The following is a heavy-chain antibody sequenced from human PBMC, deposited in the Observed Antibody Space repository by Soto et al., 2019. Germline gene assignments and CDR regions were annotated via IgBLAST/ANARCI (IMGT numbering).Heavy chain of an antibody. Sequence: QVQLVESGGGLVKPEGSLRLSCAASGFTFSDYYMTWIRQAPGKGLEWISYISDSSKYTNYADSVKGRFTISRDNAKNSLYLQMNSLRAEDTAVYYCARGDDYVWGSYRFDYWGRGTLVTVSS. V-gene: IGHV3-11*05. J-gene: IGHJ4*02. CDR2: ISDSSKYT. CDR1: GFTFSDYY. CDR3: ARGDDYVWGSYRFDY. D-gene: IGHD3-16*02.